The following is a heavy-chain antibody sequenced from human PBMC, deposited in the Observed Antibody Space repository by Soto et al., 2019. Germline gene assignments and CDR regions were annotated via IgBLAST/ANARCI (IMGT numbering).Heavy chain of an antibody. V-gene: IGHV4-34*01. J-gene: IGHJ4*02. Sequence: SETLSLTCAVYGGSFSGYYWSWIRQPPGKGLEWIGEINHSGSTNYNPSLKSRVTISVDTSKNQFSLKLSSVTAADTAVYYCARRLQLWLPFDYWGQGTLVTVSS. D-gene: IGHD5-18*01. CDR2: INHSGST. CDR1: GGSFSGYY. CDR3: ARRLQLWLPFDY.